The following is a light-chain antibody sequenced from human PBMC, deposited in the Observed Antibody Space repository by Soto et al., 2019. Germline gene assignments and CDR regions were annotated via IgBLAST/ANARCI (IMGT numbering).Light chain of an antibody. J-gene: IGLJ2*01. V-gene: IGLV1-44*01. CDR1: SSNIGSDT. Sequence: QSVLTQPPSASGPPGQRATISCSGSSSNIGSDTVNWFQQLPGTAPKLLIYSNNQRPSGVPDRFSGSKSGTSASLAISGLQSDDEAEYYCAAWDDYLNGPAFGGGTKLTVL. CDR2: SNN. CDR3: AAWDDYLNGPA.